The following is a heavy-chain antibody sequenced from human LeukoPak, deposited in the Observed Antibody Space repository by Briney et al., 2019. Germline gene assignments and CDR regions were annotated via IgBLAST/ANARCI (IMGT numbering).Heavy chain of an antibody. CDR2: IRYDGSNK. V-gene: IGHV3-30*02. CDR1: GFTFSSYD. Sequence: GGSLRLSCAASGFTFSSYDMHWVRQAPGKGLEWVAFIRYDGSNKYFADSVRGRFTISRDNSKNTLYLQMNSLRTEDTAVYYCAKDTSGYSYGYDAFDIWGQGTMVTVSS. D-gene: IGHD5-18*01. J-gene: IGHJ3*02. CDR3: AKDTSGYSYGYDAFDI.